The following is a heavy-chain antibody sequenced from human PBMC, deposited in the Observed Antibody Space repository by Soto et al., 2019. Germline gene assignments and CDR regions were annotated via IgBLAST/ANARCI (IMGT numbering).Heavy chain of an antibody. V-gene: IGHV4-59*01. CDR3: ARARSRLLWYGELLGWFDP. CDR2: IYYSGST. Sequence: ASETLSLTCTVAGGSISSYYWSWIRQPPGKGLEWIGYIYYSGSTNYNPSLKSRVTISVDTSKNQFSLKLSSVTAADTAVYYCARARSRLLWYGELLGWFDPWGQGTLVTVSS. J-gene: IGHJ5*02. D-gene: IGHD3-10*01. CDR1: GGSISSYY.